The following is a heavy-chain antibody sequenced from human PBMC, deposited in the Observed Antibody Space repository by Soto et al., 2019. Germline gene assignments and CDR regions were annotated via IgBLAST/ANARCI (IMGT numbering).Heavy chain of an antibody. V-gene: IGHV4-59*01. Sequence: SETLSLTCTVSGGSISGSYWSWIRQTPGKVLEWVGYIHYSGSTNYNPSLKSRVTMSVDSAKHQFSLQLSSVTAPGTAVYFCTKYRRTDPEGDSFDYWGQGSLVTVSS. J-gene: IGHJ4*02. CDR2: IHYSGST. CDR1: GGSISGSY. CDR3: TKYRRTDPEGDSFDY. D-gene: IGHD2-2*01.